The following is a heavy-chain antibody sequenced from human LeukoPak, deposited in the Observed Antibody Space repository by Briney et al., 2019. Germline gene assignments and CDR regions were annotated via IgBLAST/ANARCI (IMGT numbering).Heavy chain of an antibody. J-gene: IGHJ4*02. CDR3: ARVSCTNGVCYGFDY. Sequence: GGSLRLSCAASGFTFSRYWISWVRQAPGKGLEWVANVKQDGSEKYYVDSVKGRFTISRDNAKNSLYLQMNSLRGEDTAVYYCARVSCTNGVCYGFDYWGQGTLVTVSS. V-gene: IGHV3-7*01. CDR1: GFTFSRYW. D-gene: IGHD2-8*01. CDR2: VKQDGSEK.